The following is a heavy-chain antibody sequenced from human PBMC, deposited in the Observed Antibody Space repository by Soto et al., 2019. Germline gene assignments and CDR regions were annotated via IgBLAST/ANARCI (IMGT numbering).Heavy chain of an antibody. J-gene: IGHJ2*01. CDR2: INDRGSI. CDR3: ARESHDILTGPPWVWYFDL. D-gene: IGHD3-9*01. CDR1: GGSFSGYY. V-gene: IGHV4-34*01. Sequence: QVQLQQWGAGPLRPLETLSLTCGVSGGSFSGYYWAWIRQSPGKGLEWIGEINDRGSINYNPSLTSRVSISVDPSKNHYSLNLRSVTAAATAVYFCARESHDILTGPPWVWYFDLWGRGTLVTVSS.